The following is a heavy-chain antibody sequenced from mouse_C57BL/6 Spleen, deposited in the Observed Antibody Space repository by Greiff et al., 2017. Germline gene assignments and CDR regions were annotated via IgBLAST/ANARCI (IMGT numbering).Heavy chain of an antibody. CDR2: IDPEDGDT. D-gene: IGHD2-12*01. J-gene: IGHJ3*01. V-gene: IGHV14-1*01. CDR1: GFNIKDYY. Sequence: EVQLQQSGAELVRPGASVKLSCKASGFNIKDYYMHWVKQRPEQGLEWIGRIDPEDGDTEYDPKFQGKATMTADPSSNTAYLQLSSLTSEDTAVYYSTRGGIVSYVWFAYWGQGTLVTVSA. CDR3: TRGGIVSYVWFAY.